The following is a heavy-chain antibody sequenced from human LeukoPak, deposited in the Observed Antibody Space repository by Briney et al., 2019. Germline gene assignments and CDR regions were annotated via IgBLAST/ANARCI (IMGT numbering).Heavy chain of an antibody. D-gene: IGHD2-15*01. CDR2: ISSSSSYI. Sequence: GGSLRLSCAASGFTFSSYSMNWVRQAPGKGLEWVPSISSSSSYIYYADSVKGRFTISRDNAKNSLYLQMNSLRAEDTAVYYCARGHCSGGSCNPGGDYWGQGTLVTVSS. J-gene: IGHJ4*02. CDR1: GFTFSSYS. V-gene: IGHV3-21*01. CDR3: ARGHCSGGSCNPGGDY.